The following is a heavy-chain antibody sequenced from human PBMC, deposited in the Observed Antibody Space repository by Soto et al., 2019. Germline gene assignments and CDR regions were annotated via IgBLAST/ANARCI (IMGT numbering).Heavy chain of an antibody. CDR1: GFAFSNYW. V-gene: IGHV3-74*01. Sequence: EVQLVESGGGLVQPGGSLRLSCAASGFAFSNYWMHWVRQAPGKGLVWVSRIDRDGSSTNYADSVKGRFTTSRDNAKNTLSLHMNSLRPEDTAVYYCTRGVFLDYWGQGTLVTVSS. CDR3: TRGVFLDY. CDR2: IDRDGSST. D-gene: IGHD2-8*01. J-gene: IGHJ4*02.